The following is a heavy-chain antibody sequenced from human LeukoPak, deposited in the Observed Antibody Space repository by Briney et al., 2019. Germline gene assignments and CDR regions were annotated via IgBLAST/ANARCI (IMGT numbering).Heavy chain of an antibody. Sequence: SETLSLTCIVSGGSINSGSYYWSWIRQYPGKGLEWIAYIYYSGSTYYNPSLKSRVTISVDTSKNQFSLKLSSVTAADTAVYYCARGPYYYDSSGQHGGDYWGQGTLVSVSS. CDR2: IYYSGST. D-gene: IGHD3-22*01. V-gene: IGHV4-31*02. J-gene: IGHJ4*02. CDR3: ARGPYYYDSSGQHGGDY. CDR1: GGSINSGSYY.